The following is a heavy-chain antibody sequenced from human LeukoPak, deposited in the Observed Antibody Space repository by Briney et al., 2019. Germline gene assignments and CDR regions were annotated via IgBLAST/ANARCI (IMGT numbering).Heavy chain of an antibody. V-gene: IGHV4-59*11. J-gene: IGHJ3*02. D-gene: IGHD3-22*01. Sequence: PSETLSLTCAVSGGSLSSQYWSWIRQPPGKGVEWIGYIYYSGKTYYSPSLHSRATISVDTSKNHFSLKLTSVTTADTAVYYCARLLDNDSSGDPDTFDMWGQGTMVTVSS. CDR3: ARLLDNDSSGDPDTFDM. CDR1: GGSLSSQY. CDR2: IYYSGKT.